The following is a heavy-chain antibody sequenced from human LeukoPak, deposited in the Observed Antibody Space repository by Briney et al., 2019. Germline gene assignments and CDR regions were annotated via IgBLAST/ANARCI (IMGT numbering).Heavy chain of an antibody. Sequence: SETPSLTCTVSGDSISSYYWSWIRQPPGQGLEWIGYIYNSETTNYNPSLERRVTISEDTSKNQFSLMLTSVTAADTAVYYCARVVYSHYWPEGMDVWGQGTTVTVSS. CDR2: IYNSETT. CDR3: ARVVYSHYWPEGMDV. CDR1: GDSISSYY. D-gene: IGHD4-11*01. V-gene: IGHV4-59*01. J-gene: IGHJ6*02.